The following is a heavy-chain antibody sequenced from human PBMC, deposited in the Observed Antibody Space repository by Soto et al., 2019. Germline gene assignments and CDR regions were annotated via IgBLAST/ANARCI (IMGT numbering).Heavy chain of an antibody. CDR2: IIPIFGTA. J-gene: IGHJ4*02. Sequence: QVQLVQSGAEVKKPGSSVKVSCKASGGTFSSYAISWVRQAPGQGLEWMGGIIPIFGTANYAQKFQGRVTNTADESTSTAYMELSSLRSEDTAVYYCARIGDILTGSLIPPESYWGQGTLVTVSS. CDR3: ARIGDILTGSLIPPESY. V-gene: IGHV1-69*01. D-gene: IGHD3-9*01. CDR1: GGTFSSYA.